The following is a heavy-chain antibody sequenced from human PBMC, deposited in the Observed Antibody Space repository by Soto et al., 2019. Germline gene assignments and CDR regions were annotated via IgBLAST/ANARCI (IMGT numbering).Heavy chain of an antibody. J-gene: IGHJ5*02. CDR1: GLTFSSYW. V-gene: IGHV3-7*01. Sequence: GGALRLACVASGLTFSSYWMSWVRQAPGGGLEWVANIKQDGTEIHYVESVKGRFTIFRDNAKKSLYLQMNSLRAEDTAVYFCASYSGSYFPVGHDRWGQGTLVTVFS. D-gene: IGHD1-26*01. CDR2: IKQDGTEI. CDR3: ASYSGSYFPVGHDR.